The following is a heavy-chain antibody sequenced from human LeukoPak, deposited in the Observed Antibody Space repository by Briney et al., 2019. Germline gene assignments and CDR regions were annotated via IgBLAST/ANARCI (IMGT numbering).Heavy chain of an antibody. J-gene: IGHJ4*02. Sequence: GRSLRLSCAASGFTFSSYGMHWVRQAPGKGLEWVAVIWYDGSNKYYADSVKGRFTISRDNSKNTLYLQMNSLRAEDTAVYYCARETGVTYNSDWWFYFDFWGQGTLVTVSS. D-gene: IGHD2-8*02. V-gene: IGHV3-33*01. CDR2: IWYDGSNK. CDR3: ARETGVTYNSDWWFYFDF. CDR1: GFTFSSYG.